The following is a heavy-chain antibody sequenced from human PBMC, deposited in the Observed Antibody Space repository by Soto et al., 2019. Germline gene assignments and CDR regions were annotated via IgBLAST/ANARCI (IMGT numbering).Heavy chain of an antibody. CDR1: GGSISSYY. V-gene: IGHV4-59*01. J-gene: IGHJ6*02. D-gene: IGHD1-26*01. CDR3: ARGDGSVTAGYYYYGMDV. Sequence: QVQLQESGPGLVKPSETLSLTCTGSGGSISSYYWSWIRQPPGKGLEWIAYIYYSGSTNYNPSLKNRVTISVDTSKNQFSLKLSSVTAADTAVYYCARGDGSVTAGYYYYGMDVWGQGTTGTVSS. CDR2: IYYSGST.